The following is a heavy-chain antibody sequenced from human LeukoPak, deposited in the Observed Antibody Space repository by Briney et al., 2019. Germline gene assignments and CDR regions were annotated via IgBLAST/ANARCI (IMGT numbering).Heavy chain of an antibody. CDR2: IYYSGST. CDR1: GGSISSSSYY. CDR3: AIGLSNFQH. J-gene: IGHJ1*01. V-gene: IGHV4-39*01. D-gene: IGHD4/OR15-4a*01. Sequence: PSETLSLTCTVSGGSISSSSYYWGWIRQPPGKGLEWIGSIYYSGSTYYNPSLKSRVTISVDTSKNQFSLKLSSVAAADTAVYYCAIGLSNFQHWGQGTLVTVSS.